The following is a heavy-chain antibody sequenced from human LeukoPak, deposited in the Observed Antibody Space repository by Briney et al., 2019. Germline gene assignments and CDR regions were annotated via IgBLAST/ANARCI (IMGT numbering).Heavy chain of an antibody. V-gene: IGHV1-69*13. Sequence: GASVKVSCKASGDTFSSYIISWVRQAPGQGLEWMGGIIPIFGTANYAQKFQGRVTITADESTSTAYMELNRLRSEDTAMYYRAREDGNYSRYFDYWGQGILVTVSS. J-gene: IGHJ4*02. CDR2: IIPIFGTA. CDR3: AREDGNYSRYFDY. CDR1: GDTFSSYI. D-gene: IGHD1-26*01.